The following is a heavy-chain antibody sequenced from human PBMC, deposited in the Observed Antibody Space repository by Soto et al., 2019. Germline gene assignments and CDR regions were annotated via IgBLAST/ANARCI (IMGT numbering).Heavy chain of an antibody. CDR1: GYTFTGYY. J-gene: IGHJ5*02. CDR3: ARTNWNYEGWFDP. Sequence: ASVKVSCKASGYTFTGYYMHWVRQAPGQGLEWMGWINPNSGGTNYAQKFQGWVTMTRDTSISTVYMELSRLRSDDTAVYYCARTNWNYEGWFDPWGQGTLVTVSS. V-gene: IGHV1-2*04. CDR2: INPNSGGT. D-gene: IGHD1-7*01.